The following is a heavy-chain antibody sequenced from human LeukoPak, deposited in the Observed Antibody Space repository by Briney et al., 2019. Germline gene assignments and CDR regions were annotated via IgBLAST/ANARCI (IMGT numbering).Heavy chain of an antibody. CDR2: IYPGDSDT. V-gene: IGHV5-51*01. CDR3: ARDSPYSSGWRDAFDI. J-gene: IGHJ3*02. CDR1: GYSFTSYW. D-gene: IGHD6-19*01. Sequence: GESLKISCKGSGYSFTSYWIGWVRQMPGKGLEWMGIIYPGDSDTTYNPSFQGQVTISADKSISTAYLQWSSLKASDTAMYYCARDSPYSSGWRDAFDIWGQGTMVTVSS.